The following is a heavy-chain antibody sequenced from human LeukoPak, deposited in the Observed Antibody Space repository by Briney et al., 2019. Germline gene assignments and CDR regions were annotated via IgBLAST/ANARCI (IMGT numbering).Heavy chain of an antibody. CDR3: ARDGHDYSNPHPNYYYYMDV. D-gene: IGHD4-11*01. J-gene: IGHJ6*03. CDR1: GGSISSGSYY. V-gene: IGHV4-61*02. CDR2: IYTSGST. Sequence: PSETLSLTCTVSGGSISSGSYYWSWIRQPAGKGLEWIGRIYTSGSTNYNPSLKSRVTISVDTSKNQFSLKLSSVTAPDTAVYYCARDGHDYSNPHPNYYYYMDVWGKGTTVTVSS.